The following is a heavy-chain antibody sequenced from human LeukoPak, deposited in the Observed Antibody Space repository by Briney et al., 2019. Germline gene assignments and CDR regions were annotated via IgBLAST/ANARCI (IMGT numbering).Heavy chain of an antibody. CDR3: ARRSGSYWGELDY. D-gene: IGHD1-26*01. Sequence: SETLSLTCSVSGGSISSYYWSWIRQPPGKGLEWIGYVYYSGSTNYNPSLKSRVTISVDTSKNQFSLKLNSVTAADTAVYYCARRSGSYWGELDYWGQGTLVTVSS. CDR1: GGSISSYY. J-gene: IGHJ4*02. CDR2: VYYSGST. V-gene: IGHV4-59*08.